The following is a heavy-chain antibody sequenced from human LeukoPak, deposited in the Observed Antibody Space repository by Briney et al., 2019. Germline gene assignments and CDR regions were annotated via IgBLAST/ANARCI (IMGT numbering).Heavy chain of an antibody. D-gene: IGHD5-18*01. Sequence: SETLSLICTVSGGSISGYYWSWIRQPPGKGLEWIGYIHYSGYTNYNPSLKSRVTMSVDTSKNHFSLKLSSVTAADAAVYYCATNRGYSYGLDYWGQGTLVTVSS. V-gene: IGHV4-59*08. CDR3: ATNRGYSYGLDY. CDR2: IHYSGYT. CDR1: GGSISGYY. J-gene: IGHJ4*02.